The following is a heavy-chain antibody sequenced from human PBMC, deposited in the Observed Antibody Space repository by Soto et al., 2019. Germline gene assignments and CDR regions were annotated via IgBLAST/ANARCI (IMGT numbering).Heavy chain of an antibody. Sequence: QVHLVESGGGLVKPGGSLRLSCAASGFTLSDYYMSWVRQAPGKGLEWIAYISSSSRTIYYADSLRGRFTISRDNAGNSLFLQMNSLRAEDTALYYCARNSEHFDYWGQGTLVTVSS. CDR1: GFTLSDYY. D-gene: IGHD6-13*01. CDR3: ARNSEHFDY. V-gene: IGHV3-11*01. J-gene: IGHJ4*02. CDR2: ISSSSRTI.